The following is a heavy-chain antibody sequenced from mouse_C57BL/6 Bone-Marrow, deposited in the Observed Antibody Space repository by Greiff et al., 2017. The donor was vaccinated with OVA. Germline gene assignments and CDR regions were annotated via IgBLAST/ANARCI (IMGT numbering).Heavy chain of an antibody. CDR1: GYTFTSYW. D-gene: IGHD1-1*01. Sequence: QVQLQQPGAELVKPGASVKMSCKASGYTFTSYWITWVKQRPGQGLEWIGDIYPGSGSTNYNEKFKSKATLTVDTSSSTAYMQLSSLTSEDSEVYYCARYGSREAWFAYWGQGTLVTVSA. CDR2: IYPGSGST. CDR3: ARYGSREAWFAY. V-gene: IGHV1-55*01. J-gene: IGHJ3*01.